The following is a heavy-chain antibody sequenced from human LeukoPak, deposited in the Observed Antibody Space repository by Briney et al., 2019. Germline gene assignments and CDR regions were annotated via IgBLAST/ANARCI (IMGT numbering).Heavy chain of an antibody. V-gene: IGHV3-7*01. CDR1: GFTFSSYW. Sequence: GGSLRLSCAASGFTFSSYWMSWVRQAPGKGLEWVANIKQDGSEKYYVDSVKGRFTISRDNAKNSLYLQMNSLRAEDTAVYYCARDGDYYDSSGYYDYWAREPWSPSPQ. D-gene: IGHD3-22*01. J-gene: IGHJ4*02. CDR2: IKQDGSEK. CDR3: ARDGDYYDSSGYYDY.